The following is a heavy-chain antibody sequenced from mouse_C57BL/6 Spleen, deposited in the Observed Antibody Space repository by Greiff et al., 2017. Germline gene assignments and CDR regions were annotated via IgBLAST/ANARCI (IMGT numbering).Heavy chain of an antibody. V-gene: IGHV1-69*01. CDR2: IDPSDSYT. CDR1: GYTFTSYW. J-gene: IGHJ4*01. CDR3: ARRRSGKNAMDY. D-gene: IGHD1-3*01. Sequence: QVQLKQPGAELVMPGASVKLSCKASGYTFTSYWMHWVKQRPGQGLEWIGEIDPSDSYTNYNKKFKGKSTLTVDKSSSTAYMQLSSLTSEDSAVYYCARRRSGKNAMDYWGQGTSVTVSS.